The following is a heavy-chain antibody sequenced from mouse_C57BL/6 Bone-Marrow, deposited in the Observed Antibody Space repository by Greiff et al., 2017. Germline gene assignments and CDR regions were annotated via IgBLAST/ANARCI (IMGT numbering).Heavy chain of an antibody. CDR2: IDPEDGDT. V-gene: IGHV14-1*01. CDR3: TTLIYYADY. J-gene: IGHJ2*01. Sequence: EVQLQQSGAELVRPGASVKLSCTASGFNIKDYYMHWVKQRPEQGLEWIGRIDPEDGDTESAPKVPGQATMTADPSSHTAYLQLSSLASEYPAVYYCTTLIYYADYWGPGTTLTVSS. CDR1: GFNIKDYY. D-gene: IGHD2-1*01.